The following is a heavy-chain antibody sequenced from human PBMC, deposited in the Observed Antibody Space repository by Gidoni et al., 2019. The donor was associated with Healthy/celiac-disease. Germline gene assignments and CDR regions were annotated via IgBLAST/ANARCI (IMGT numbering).Heavy chain of an antibody. Sequence: QVQLQQSGPGLVQPSQTLSLTCAISGDSVSSNSAAWNWIRQSPSRGLEWLGRTYYRSKWYNDYAVSVKSRITINPDTSKNQFSLQLNSVTPEDTAVYYCARGGISIDYDILTGYNHWGQGTLVTVSS. V-gene: IGHV6-1*01. CDR2: TYYRSKWYN. CDR1: GDSVSSNSAA. D-gene: IGHD3-9*01. J-gene: IGHJ5*02. CDR3: ARGGISIDYDILTGYNH.